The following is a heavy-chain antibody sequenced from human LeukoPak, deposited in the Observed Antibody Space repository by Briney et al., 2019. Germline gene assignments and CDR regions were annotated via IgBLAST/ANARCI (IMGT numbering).Heavy chain of an antibody. CDR1: VFTFSSYA. Sequence: PGGSLRLSCAASVFTFSSYAMSWVRQAPGKGLEWVSTIVDTGDSTFYADSVRGRFTISRDSSKNTLYLQMNSLRAEDTAVYSCAKERGHPLANYYMDVWGKGTTVTVSS. J-gene: IGHJ6*03. CDR3: AKERGHPLANYYMDV. CDR2: IVDTGDST. D-gene: IGHD1-26*01. V-gene: IGHV3-23*01.